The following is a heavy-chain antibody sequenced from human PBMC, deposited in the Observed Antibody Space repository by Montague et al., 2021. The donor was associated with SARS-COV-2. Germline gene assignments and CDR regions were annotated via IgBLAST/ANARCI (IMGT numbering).Heavy chain of an antibody. D-gene: IGHD3-10*01. Sequence: SETLSLTCTVSGGSISSYYWSWIRQPPGKGLEWIGYIYYSGSTNYNPSLKSRVTISVDTSKNQFSLKLSSVTAADTAVYYCARGPATVRGVIRWFDPWGQGTLVTVSS. CDR1: GGSISSYY. V-gene: IGHV4-59*01. CDR2: IYYSGST. J-gene: IGHJ5*02. CDR3: ARGPATVRGVIRWFDP.